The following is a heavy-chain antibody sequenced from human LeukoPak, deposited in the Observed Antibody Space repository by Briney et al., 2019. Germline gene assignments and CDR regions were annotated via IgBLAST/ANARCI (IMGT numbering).Heavy chain of an antibody. CDR3: ASTDAAMGYTGAFDI. Sequence: SETLSLTCTVSGGSISSYLWSWIRQPPGKGLEWIGYIYYSGSTNYNPSLKSRVTMSVDTSKNQFSLKLSSVTAADTAVYYCASTDAAMGYTGAFDIWGQGTMVTVSS. CDR2: IYYSGST. J-gene: IGHJ3*02. V-gene: IGHV4-59*12. D-gene: IGHD5-18*01. CDR1: GGSISSYL.